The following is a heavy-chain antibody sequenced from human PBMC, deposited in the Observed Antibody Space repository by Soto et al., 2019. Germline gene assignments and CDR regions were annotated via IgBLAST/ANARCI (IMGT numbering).Heavy chain of an antibody. CDR2: IKSKTDGGTT. Sequence: GSLRLSCAASGFTFSNAWMSWVRQAPGKGLEWVGRIKSKTDGGTTDYAAPVKGRFTISRDDSKNTLYLQMNSLKTEDTAVYYCTTSIAPTNDAFDIWGQGTMVTVSS. V-gene: IGHV3-15*01. J-gene: IGHJ3*02. D-gene: IGHD6-6*01. CDR3: TTSIAPTNDAFDI. CDR1: GFTFSNAW.